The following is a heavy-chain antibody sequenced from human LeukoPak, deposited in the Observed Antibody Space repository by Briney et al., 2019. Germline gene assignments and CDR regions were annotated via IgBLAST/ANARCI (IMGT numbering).Heavy chain of an antibody. CDR3: ARGLRGATMVQYYYYYGMDV. Sequence: SETLSLTCTVSGGSIGSYYWSWIRQPPGKGLEWIGEINHSGSTNYNPSLKSRVTISVDTSKNQFSLKLSSVTAADTAVYYCARGLRGATMVQYYYYYGMDVWGQGTTVTVSS. CDR1: GGSIGSYY. V-gene: IGHV4-34*01. J-gene: IGHJ6*02. CDR2: INHSGST. D-gene: IGHD5-12*01.